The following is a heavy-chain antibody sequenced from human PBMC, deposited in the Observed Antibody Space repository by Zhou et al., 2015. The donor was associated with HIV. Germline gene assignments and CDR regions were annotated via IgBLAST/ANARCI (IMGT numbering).Heavy chain of an antibody. Sequence: QVQLVQSGAEVKKPGSSVKVSCKASGGTFSSYAISWVRQAPGQGLEWMGGIIPIFGTANYAQKFQGRVTITADESTSTAYMELSSLRSEDTAVYYCARAATTVTTTKAYYYYYMDVWGKGTTVTVSS. CDR2: IIPIFGTA. CDR1: GGTFSSYA. CDR3: ARAATTVTTTKAYYYYYMDV. D-gene: IGHD4-11*01. V-gene: IGHV1-69*01. J-gene: IGHJ6*03.